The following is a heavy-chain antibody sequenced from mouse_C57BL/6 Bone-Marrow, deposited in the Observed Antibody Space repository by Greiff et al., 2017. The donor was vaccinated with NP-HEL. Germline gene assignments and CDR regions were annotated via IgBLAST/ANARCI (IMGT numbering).Heavy chain of an antibody. J-gene: IGHJ3*01. CDR1: GYTFTNYW. CDR2: IYPGGGYT. CDR3: ALYDYGPWFAY. Sequence: QVHVKQSGAELVRPGTSVKMSCKASGYTFTNYWLGWAKQRPGHGLEWIGDIYPGGGYTNYNEKFKGKATLTADKSSSTAYMQFSSLTSEDSAIYYCALYDYGPWFAYWGQGTLVTVSA. V-gene: IGHV1-63*01. D-gene: IGHD2-4*01.